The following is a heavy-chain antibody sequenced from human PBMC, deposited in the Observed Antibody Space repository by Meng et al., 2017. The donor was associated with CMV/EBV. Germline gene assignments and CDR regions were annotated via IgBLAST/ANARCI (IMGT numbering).Heavy chain of an antibody. CDR3: ARFRWSPAWGAFDY. V-gene: IGHV4-34*01. CDR1: GGSCSGYY. Sequence: VYGGSCSGYYWSWIRQPTGKGLEWIGEINHSGSTNYNPSLKSRVTISVDTSKNQFSLKLSSVTAADTAVYYCARFRWSPAWGAFDYWGQGTLVTVSS. CDR2: INHSGST. D-gene: IGHD3-16*01. J-gene: IGHJ4*02.